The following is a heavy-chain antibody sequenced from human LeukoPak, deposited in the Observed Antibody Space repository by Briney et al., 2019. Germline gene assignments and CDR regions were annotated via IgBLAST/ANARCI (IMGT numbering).Heavy chain of an antibody. D-gene: IGHD6-19*01. CDR2: INHSGST. V-gene: IGHV4-34*01. Sequence: SETLSLTCTVSGGSISSYYWSWIRQPPGKGLEWIGEINHSGSTNYNPSLKSRVTISVDTSKNQFSLKLSSVTAADTAVYYCARGAVAGHFDYWGQGTLVTVSS. CDR1: GGSISSYY. CDR3: ARGAVAGHFDY. J-gene: IGHJ4*02.